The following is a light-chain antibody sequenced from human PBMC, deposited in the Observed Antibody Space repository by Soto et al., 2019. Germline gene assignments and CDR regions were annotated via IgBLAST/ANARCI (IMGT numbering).Light chain of an antibody. J-gene: IGKJ1*01. CDR2: VAS. Sequence: DVQTTQSPSSLSASIGDRVTITCRASQSIRTFLNWYQHKPGKAPKLLIYVASTLQTGVPSRFSGSGSGTHFTLTITSVQPEDFATYYCQQSDTSPWTFGRGTKVEI. V-gene: IGKV1-39*01. CDR1: QSIRTF. CDR3: QQSDTSPWT.